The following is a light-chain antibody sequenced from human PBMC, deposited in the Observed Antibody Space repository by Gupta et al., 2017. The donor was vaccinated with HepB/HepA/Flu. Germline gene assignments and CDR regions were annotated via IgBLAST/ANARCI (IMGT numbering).Light chain of an antibody. Sequence: DIQMTQSPSSLSASVGDRVTITCRASQGISNYLAWIQQEPGKAPKSLINAESSLQSGGPAKGSGSGAGTDVLPTRSSLKPEDFATDYCQKYTTHPRTFGGGTKVEI. CDR2: AES. J-gene: IGKJ4*01. V-gene: IGKV1-16*02. CDR3: QKYTTHPRT. CDR1: QGISNY.